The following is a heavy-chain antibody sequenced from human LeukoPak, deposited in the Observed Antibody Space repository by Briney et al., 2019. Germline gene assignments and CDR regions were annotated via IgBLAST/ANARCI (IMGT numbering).Heavy chain of an antibody. J-gene: IGHJ6*03. Sequence: GGSLRLSCAASGLTFSSYAMSWVRQAPGKGLEWVSAISGSGGSTYYADSVKGRFTISRDNAKNSLYLQMNSMRAEDTAVYYCATNSRFMITFGGVPYYMDVWGKGTTVTISS. CDR1: GLTFSSYA. D-gene: IGHD3-16*01. V-gene: IGHV3-23*01. CDR3: ATNSRFMITFGGVPYYMDV. CDR2: ISGSGGST.